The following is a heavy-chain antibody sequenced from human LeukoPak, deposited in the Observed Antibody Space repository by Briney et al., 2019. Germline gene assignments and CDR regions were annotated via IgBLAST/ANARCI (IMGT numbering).Heavy chain of an antibody. CDR3: ARGPPGFLEWYFDY. D-gene: IGHD3-3*01. J-gene: IGHJ4*02. CDR1: GGSISSGSYY. Sequence: PSQTLSLTCTVSGGSISSGSYYWSWIWQPAGKGLEWIGRIYTSGSTNYNPSLKSRVTMSVDTSKNQFSLKLSSVTAADTAVYYCARGPPGFLEWYFDYWGQGTLVTVSS. CDR2: IYTSGST. V-gene: IGHV4-61*02.